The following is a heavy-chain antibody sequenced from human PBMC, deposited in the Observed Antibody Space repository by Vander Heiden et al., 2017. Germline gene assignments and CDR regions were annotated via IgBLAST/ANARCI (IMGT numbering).Heavy chain of an antibody. V-gene: IGHV4-59*11. CDR2: IFHNGAN. CDR3: VRGNGWFDP. D-gene: IGHD4-4*01. Sequence: QVQLQESRPGMAKTSETLSLTCSVSGAPMRGHYWSWIRQSPGRGMEWIGNIFHNGANNYGPALRSRVTMSVDVSKKQVSLRLTSATATDTARYYCVRGNGWFDPWGQGILVIVST. J-gene: IGHJ5*02. CDR1: GAPMRGHY.